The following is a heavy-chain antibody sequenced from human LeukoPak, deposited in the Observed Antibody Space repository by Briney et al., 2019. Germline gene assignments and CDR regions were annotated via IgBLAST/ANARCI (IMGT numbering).Heavy chain of an antibody. D-gene: IGHD2-15*01. Sequence: AGGSLRLSCAASGFTVSSNYMSWVRQAPGKGLEWVSVIYRGGSTYYADSVKGRFTISRDISKNTLYLQMNSLRAEDTAVYYCARDRRGYCSGGSCYSDYYYMDVWGKGTTVTISS. CDR3: ARDRRGYCSGGSCYSDYYYMDV. CDR1: GFTVSSNY. J-gene: IGHJ6*03. V-gene: IGHV3-66*01. CDR2: IYRGGST.